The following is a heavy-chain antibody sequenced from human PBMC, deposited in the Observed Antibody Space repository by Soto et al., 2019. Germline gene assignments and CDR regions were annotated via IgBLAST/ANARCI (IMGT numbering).Heavy chain of an antibody. CDR1: GGSISSGDYY. J-gene: IGHJ5*02. V-gene: IGHV4-30-4*01. CDR3: ARERPDGARLDP. CDR2: IYHSGST. D-gene: IGHD6-6*01. Sequence: PSETLSLTCTVSGGSISSGDYYWSWIRQPPGKGLEWIGYIYHSGSTYYNPSLKSRVTISVDTSKNQFSLKLSSVTAADTAVYYCARERPDGARLDPWGQGTTVTVSS.